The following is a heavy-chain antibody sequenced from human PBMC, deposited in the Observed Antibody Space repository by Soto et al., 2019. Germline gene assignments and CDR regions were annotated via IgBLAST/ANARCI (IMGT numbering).Heavy chain of an antibody. CDR2: ISSSSSYI. V-gene: IGHV3-21*01. CDR3: ARVHYYDSSGFYL. D-gene: IGHD3-22*01. Sequence: EVQLLESGGGLVQPGGSLRLSCAASGFIFTNYAMSWVRQAPGKGLEWVSSISSSSSYIYYGDSVKGRFTISRDNAKNSLYLQMNSLRAEDTATYYCARVHYYDSSGFYLWGQGTLVTVSS. J-gene: IGHJ4*02. CDR1: GFIFTNYA.